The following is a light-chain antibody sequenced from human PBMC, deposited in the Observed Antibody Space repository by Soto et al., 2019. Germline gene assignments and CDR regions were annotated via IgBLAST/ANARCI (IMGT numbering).Light chain of an antibody. CDR2: DAR. CDR3: SLYTSENTYV. V-gene: IGLV2-18*01. J-gene: IGLJ1*01. CDR1: SIDXVTYDR. Sequence: QSVLTQPPSVPGSPGQSVTISCTGTSIDXVTYDRVXWYHQPPGTSPKLIIYDARNRPSWVPERFSGSKSGNTGSLTIAGLQAADEADYYCSLYTSENTYVFVTGTKVTGL.